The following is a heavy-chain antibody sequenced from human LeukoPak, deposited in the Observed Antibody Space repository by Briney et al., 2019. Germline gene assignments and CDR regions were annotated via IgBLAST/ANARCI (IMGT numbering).Heavy chain of an antibody. Sequence: GRSLRLSCAASGFTFSSYAMHWVRQAPGKGLEWVAVISYDGSDKYSADSVKGRFTISRDNSKNTLYLQMNSLRGEDTAVYYCARGRTGTFDYWGQGTLVTVSS. CDR2: ISYDGSDK. CDR3: ARGRTGTFDY. J-gene: IGHJ4*02. CDR1: GFTFSSYA. V-gene: IGHV3-30*04. D-gene: IGHD1/OR15-1a*01.